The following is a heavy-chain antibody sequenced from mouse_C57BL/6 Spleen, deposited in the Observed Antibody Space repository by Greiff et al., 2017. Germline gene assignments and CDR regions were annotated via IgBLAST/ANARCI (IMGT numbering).Heavy chain of an antibody. CDR1: GYTFTSYW. D-gene: IGHD1-3*01. Sequence: VQLQQPGAELVMPGASVKLSCKASGYTFTSYWMHWVKQRPGQGLEWIGEIDPSDSYTNYNQKFKGKATLTVDKSSSTAYMQLSSLTSEDSAVYYCARSGRSWFAYGGQGTLVTVSA. J-gene: IGHJ3*01. V-gene: IGHV1-69*01. CDR2: IDPSDSYT. CDR3: ARSGRSWFAY.